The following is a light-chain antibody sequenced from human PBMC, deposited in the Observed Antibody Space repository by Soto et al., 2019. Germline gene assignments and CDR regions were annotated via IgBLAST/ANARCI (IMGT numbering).Light chain of an antibody. CDR2: GAS. J-gene: IGKJ2*01. CDR3: QQYGSSST. Sequence: EIVLTQSPGTLSLSPGERATLSCRASQSVSSSYLAWYQQKPGQAPRLLIYGASSRATGIPDRFSGSGSGTDFPLTISRLEPGDFAVYYCQQYGSSSTFGQGTKLEIK. V-gene: IGKV3-20*01. CDR1: QSVSSSY.